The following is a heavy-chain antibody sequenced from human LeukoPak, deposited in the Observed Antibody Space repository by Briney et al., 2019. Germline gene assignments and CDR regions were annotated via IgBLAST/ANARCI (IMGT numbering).Heavy chain of an antibody. V-gene: IGHV7-4-1*02. CDR1: GYTFTSYA. Sequence: GASVKVSCKASGYTFTSYAMNWVRQAPGQGLEWMGWINTNTGNPTYAQGFTGRFVFSLDTSVSTAYLQISSLKAEDPAVYYCARVGLPYYYYYMDVWGKGTMVTVSS. D-gene: IGHD3/OR15-3a*01. CDR2: INTNTGNP. J-gene: IGHJ6*03. CDR3: ARVGLPYYYYYMDV.